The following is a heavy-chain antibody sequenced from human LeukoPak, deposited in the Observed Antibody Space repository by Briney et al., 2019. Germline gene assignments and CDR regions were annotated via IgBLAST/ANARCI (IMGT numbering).Heavy chain of an antibody. CDR3: ARDFRPLNWGSSYYFDY. V-gene: IGHV1-18*01. D-gene: IGHD7-27*01. CDR2: ISAYNGNT. Sequence: ASVKVSCKASGYTFTSYGISWVRQAPGQGLEWMGWISAYNGNTNYAQKLQCRVTMTTDTSTSTAYMELRSLRSDDTAVYYCARDFRPLNWGSSYYFDYWGQGTLVTVSS. J-gene: IGHJ4*02. CDR1: GYTFTSYG.